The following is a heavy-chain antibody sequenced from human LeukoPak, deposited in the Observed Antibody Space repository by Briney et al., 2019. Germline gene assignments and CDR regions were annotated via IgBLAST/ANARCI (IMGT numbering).Heavy chain of an antibody. CDR2: ISAYNGNT. CDR1: GYTFTSYG. CDR3: ARAHGAIAARPLDY. V-gene: IGHV1-18*01. D-gene: IGHD6-6*01. J-gene: IGHJ4*02. Sequence: GASVKVSCKASGYTFTSYGISWVRQAPGQGLEWMGWISAYNGNTNYAQKLQGIVTMTTDTSTSTAYMELRSLRSDDTAVYYCARAHGAIAARPLDYWGQGTLVTVSS.